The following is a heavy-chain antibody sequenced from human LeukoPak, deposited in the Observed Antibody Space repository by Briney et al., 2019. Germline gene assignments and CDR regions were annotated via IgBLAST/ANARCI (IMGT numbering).Heavy chain of an antibody. Sequence: GGSLRLSCAASGFTFSSYGMHWVRQAPGKGLEWVAFIRYDGSNKYYADSVKGRFTISRDNSKNTLYLQMNSLRAEDTAVYYCAKDFRRIVGATGTGHYYFDYWGQGTLVTVSS. D-gene: IGHD1-26*01. CDR1: GFTFSSYG. V-gene: IGHV3-30*02. CDR3: AKDFRRIVGATGTGHYYFDY. CDR2: IRYDGSNK. J-gene: IGHJ4*02.